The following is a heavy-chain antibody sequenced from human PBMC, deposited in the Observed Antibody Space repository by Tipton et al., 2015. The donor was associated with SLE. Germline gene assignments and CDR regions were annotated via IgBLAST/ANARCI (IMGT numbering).Heavy chain of an antibody. CDR1: GGSITSGAYY. CDR2: IYTSGTT. V-gene: IGHV4-61*09. J-gene: IGHJ4*02. D-gene: IGHD4-11*01. CDR3: ARESDYSNSFDS. Sequence: TLSLTCTVSGGSITSGAYYWGWIRQPAGKGLEWIGHIYTSGTTNYNPSLKSRVTISVDMSKNQFSLELSSVTAADAAMYYCARESDYSNSFDSWGQGTLVNVSS.